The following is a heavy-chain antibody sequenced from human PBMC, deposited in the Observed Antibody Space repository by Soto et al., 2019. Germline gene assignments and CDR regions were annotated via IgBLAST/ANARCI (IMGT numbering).Heavy chain of an antibody. D-gene: IGHD4-17*01. J-gene: IGHJ4*01. CDR2: IYYSGST. Sequence: PSETLSLTCTVSAASFSKYYWSWIRQPPGKGLEWIGYIYYSGSTYYNPSLKSRVTISVDTSKNQFSLKLSSVTAADTAVYYCAREPYIYDYGDYGLVYWGQEPWSPSPQ. CDR3: AREPYIYDYGDYGLVY. CDR1: AASFSKYY. V-gene: IGHV4-59*12.